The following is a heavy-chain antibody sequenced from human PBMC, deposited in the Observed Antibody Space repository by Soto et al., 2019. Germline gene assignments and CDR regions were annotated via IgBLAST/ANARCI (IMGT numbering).Heavy chain of an antibody. CDR3: ARGRAYYDSSGYYY. D-gene: IGHD3-22*01. V-gene: IGHV4-34*01. CDR2: INHSGST. CDR1: GGSFSGYY. Sequence: LTCAVYGGSFSGYYWSWIRQPPGKGLEWIGEINHSGSTNYNPSLKSRVTISVDTSKNQFSLKLSSVTAADTAVYYCARGRAYYDSSGYYYWGQGTLVTVSS. J-gene: IGHJ4*02.